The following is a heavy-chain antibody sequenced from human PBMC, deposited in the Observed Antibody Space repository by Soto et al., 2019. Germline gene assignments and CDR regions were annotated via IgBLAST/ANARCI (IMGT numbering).Heavy chain of an antibody. CDR3: ASDFLAYCVVDSYPKDAEYFKH. CDR2: ICYDGSNK. D-gene: IGHD2-21*02. J-gene: IGHJ1*01. Sequence: SGGSLRLSCAASGFTFSIYGRHWVRQAPGKGLDGVAVICYDGSNKYYADSVKGRFTISRDNSKNTLYLQMNSLRAEATGVYYCASDFLAYCVVDSYPKDAEYFKHRGQGTMVDVYS. V-gene: IGHV3-33*01. CDR1: GFTFSIYG.